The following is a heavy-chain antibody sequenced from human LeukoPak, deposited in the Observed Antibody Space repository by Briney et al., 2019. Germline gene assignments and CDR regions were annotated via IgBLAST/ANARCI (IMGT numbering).Heavy chain of an antibody. V-gene: IGHV4-34*01. Sequence: SETLSLTCAVYGGSFSGYYWSWIRQPPGKGLEWIGEINHSGSTNYNPSLKSRVTISVDTSKNQFSLKLSSVTAADTAVYYCAREPSPYCCDSSGYLDYWGQGTLVTVSS. D-gene: IGHD3-22*01. CDR3: AREPSPYCCDSSGYLDY. CDR1: GGSFSGYY. J-gene: IGHJ4*02. CDR2: INHSGST.